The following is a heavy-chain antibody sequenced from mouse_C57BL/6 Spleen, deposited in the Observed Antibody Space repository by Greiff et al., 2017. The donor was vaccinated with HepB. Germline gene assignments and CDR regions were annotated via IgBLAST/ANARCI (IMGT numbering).Heavy chain of an antibody. CDR3: ARDYYGSSYERFAY. Sequence: QVQLQQPGAELVKPGASVKMSCKASGYTFTSYWITWVKQRPGQGLEWIGDIYPGSGSTNYNEKFKSKATLTVDTSSSTAYMQLSSLTSEDSAVYYCARDYYGSSYERFAYWGQGTLVTVSA. D-gene: IGHD1-1*01. CDR1: GYTFTSYW. J-gene: IGHJ3*01. CDR2: IYPGSGST. V-gene: IGHV1-55*01.